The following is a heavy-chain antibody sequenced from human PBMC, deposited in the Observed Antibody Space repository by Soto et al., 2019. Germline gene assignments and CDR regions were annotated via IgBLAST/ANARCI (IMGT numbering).Heavy chain of an antibody. J-gene: IGHJ6*02. CDR2: INHSGST. V-gene: IGHV4-34*01. D-gene: IGHD2-2*01. CDR1: GGSFSGYY. Sequence: SETLSLTCAVYGGSFSGYYWSWIRQPPEKGLEWIGEINHSGSTNYNPSLKSRVTISVDTSKNQFSLKLSSVTAADTAVYYCARGAVVVPAAYYYYGMDVWGQGTTVTVS. CDR3: ARGAVVVPAAYYYYGMDV.